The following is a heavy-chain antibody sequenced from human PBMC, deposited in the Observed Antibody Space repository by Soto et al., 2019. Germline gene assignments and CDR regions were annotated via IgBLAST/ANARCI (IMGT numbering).Heavy chain of an antibody. CDR1: GFTFSSYA. Sequence: PGGSLRLSCAASGFTFSSYAMSWVRQAPGKGLEWVSAISGSGGSTYYADSVKGRFTISRDNSKNTLYLQMNSLRAEDTAVYYCAKKSSSRPFYYYYMDVWGKGTTVTVSS. CDR2: ISGSGGST. CDR3: AKKSSSRPFYYYYMDV. V-gene: IGHV3-23*01. D-gene: IGHD6-13*01. J-gene: IGHJ6*03.